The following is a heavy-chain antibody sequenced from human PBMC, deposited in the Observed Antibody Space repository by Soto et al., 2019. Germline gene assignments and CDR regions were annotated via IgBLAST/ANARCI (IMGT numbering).Heavy chain of an antibody. CDR2: IIPILGIA. J-gene: IGHJ6*02. D-gene: IGHD1-7*01. Sequence: ASVKVSCKASGGTFSSYAISWVRQAPGQGLEWMGGIIPILGIANYAQKFQGRVTITADKSTSTAYMELSSLRSEDTAVYYCARDRITGTTHYYYGMDVWGQGTTVTVSS. CDR1: GGTFSSYA. V-gene: IGHV1-69*10. CDR3: ARDRITGTTHYYYGMDV.